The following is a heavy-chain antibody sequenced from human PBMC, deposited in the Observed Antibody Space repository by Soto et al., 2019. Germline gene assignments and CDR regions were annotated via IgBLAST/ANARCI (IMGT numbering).Heavy chain of an antibody. V-gene: IGHV1-2*02. CDR1: GYTFTGYY. CDR3: ARDYYGSVLFDY. J-gene: IGHJ4*02. D-gene: IGHD3-10*01. CDR2: INPNSGGT. Sequence: ASVKVSCKASGYTFTGYYMHWVLQAPGQGLEWMGWINPNSGGTNYAQKFQGRVTMTRDTSISTAYMELSRLRSDDTAVYYCARDYYGSVLFDYWGQGTLVTVSS.